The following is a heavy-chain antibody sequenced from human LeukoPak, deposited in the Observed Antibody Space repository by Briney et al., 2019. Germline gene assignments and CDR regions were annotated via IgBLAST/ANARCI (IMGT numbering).Heavy chain of an antibody. D-gene: IGHD4-23*01. CDR3: AKDSVDGPHYGMDV. CDR1: GFTFSGYS. V-gene: IGHV3-30*18. Sequence: GGSLRLSCAASGFTFSGYSINWVRQAPGKGLEWVAVISYDGSNKYYADSVKGRFTISRDNSKNTLYLQMNSLRAEDTAVYYCAKDSVDGPHYGMDVWGQGTTVTVSS. J-gene: IGHJ6*02. CDR2: ISYDGSNK.